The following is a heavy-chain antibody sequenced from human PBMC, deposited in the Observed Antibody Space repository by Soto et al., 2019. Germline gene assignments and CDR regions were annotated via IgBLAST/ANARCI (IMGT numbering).Heavy chain of an antibody. D-gene: IGHD1-26*01. CDR3: ARDVGDSGSHWFDP. J-gene: IGHJ5*02. Sequence: ASVKVSCKASGYIFSNYYIHWVRQAPGQGLEWMGIINPSGSSTRYAQKFQGRVTMTRDTSSNTVYMELSSLRFEDTAVYYCARDVGDSGSHWFDPWGQGSLVTVSS. V-gene: IGHV1-46*01. CDR1: GYIFSNYY. CDR2: INPSGSST.